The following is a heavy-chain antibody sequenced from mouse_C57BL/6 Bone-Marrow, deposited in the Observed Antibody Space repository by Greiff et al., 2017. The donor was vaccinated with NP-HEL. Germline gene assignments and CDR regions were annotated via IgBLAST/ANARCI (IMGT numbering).Heavy chain of an antibody. D-gene: IGHD1-1*01. J-gene: IGHJ4*01. Sequence: EVQLQHSVAELVRPGASVKLSCTASGFNIKNTYMHWVKQRPEQGLEWIGRIDPANGNTKYAPKFQGKAPITADTSSNTAYLQLSSLTSEDTAIYYCARRIYYDGSSYGDYAMDYWGQGTSVTVSS. V-gene: IGHV14-3*01. CDR3: ARRIYYDGSSYGDYAMDY. CDR1: GFNIKNTY. CDR2: IDPANGNT.